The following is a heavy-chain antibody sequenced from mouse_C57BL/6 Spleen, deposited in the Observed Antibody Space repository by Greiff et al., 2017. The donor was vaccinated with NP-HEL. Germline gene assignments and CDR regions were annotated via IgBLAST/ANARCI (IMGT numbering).Heavy chain of an antibody. CDR1: GFNITDYY. CDR2: IDPEDGDT. V-gene: IGHV14-1*01. Sequence: VQLQQSGAELVRPGASVKLSCTASGFNITDYYMHWVKQRPEQGLEWIGRIDPEDGDTEYAPKFQGKATMTADTSSNTAYLQLSSLTSEDTAVYYCTIYYSNYVIAYWGQGTLVTVSA. CDR3: TIYYSNYVIAY. J-gene: IGHJ3*01. D-gene: IGHD2-5*01.